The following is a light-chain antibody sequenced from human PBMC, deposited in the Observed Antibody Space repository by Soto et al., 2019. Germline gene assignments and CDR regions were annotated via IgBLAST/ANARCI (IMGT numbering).Light chain of an antibody. J-gene: IGKJ1*01. CDR1: QKISSTV. CDR3: QQCCGPPT. Sequence: ESLFTHYTRIMSFSPGERASVSCRASQKISSTVLAWYQQKPGQAPRLLIYGASSRTTSIPDRFSGSGSGTDFTLTISRLEPEDFAIYYWQQCCGPPTFGQGTKVDI. CDR2: GAS. V-gene: IGKV3-20*01.